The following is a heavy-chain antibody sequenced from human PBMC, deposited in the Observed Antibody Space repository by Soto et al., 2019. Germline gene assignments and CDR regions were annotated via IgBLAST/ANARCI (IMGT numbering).Heavy chain of an antibody. Sequence: PSETLSLTCAVYGGSFSGYYWSWIRQPPGKGLEWIGEINHSGRTNYNPSLKSRVTISVDTSKNQFSLKLSSVTAADTAVYYCARGFVVPPDIVVVPASYYYGMDVWGQGTTVTVSS. D-gene: IGHD2-2*01. CDR1: GGSFSGYY. V-gene: IGHV4-34*01. CDR2: INHSGRT. J-gene: IGHJ6*02. CDR3: ARGFVVPPDIVVVPASYYYGMDV.